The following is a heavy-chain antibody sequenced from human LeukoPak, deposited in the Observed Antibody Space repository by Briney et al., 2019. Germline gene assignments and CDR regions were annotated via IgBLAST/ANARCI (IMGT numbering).Heavy chain of an antibody. CDR1: GGSINSYY. D-gene: IGHD6-19*01. CDR3: ARDSSGWYSFDY. V-gene: IGHV4-59*01. CDR2: IYYSGST. J-gene: IGHJ4*02. Sequence: SETLSLTCTVSGGSINSYYWSWIRQPPGKGLEWIGYIYYSGSTNYNPSLKSRVTISVDMSKNQFSLKLSSVTAADTAVYYCARDSSGWYSFDYWGQGTLVTVSS.